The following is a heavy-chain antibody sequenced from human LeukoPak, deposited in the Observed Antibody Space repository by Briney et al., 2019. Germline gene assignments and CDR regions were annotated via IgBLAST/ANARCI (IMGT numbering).Heavy chain of an antibody. J-gene: IGHJ4*02. V-gene: IGHV3-33*06. CDR1: GFTFSSYG. D-gene: IGHD3-22*01. CDR3: AKFGYYYDSSGYSDSDY. Sequence: GGSLSLSCAASGFTFSSYGMHWVRQAPGKGLEWVAVIWYDGSNKYYADSVKGRFTISRDNSKNTLYLQMNSLRAEDTAVYYCAKFGYYYDSSGYSDSDYWGQGTLVTVSS. CDR2: IWYDGSNK.